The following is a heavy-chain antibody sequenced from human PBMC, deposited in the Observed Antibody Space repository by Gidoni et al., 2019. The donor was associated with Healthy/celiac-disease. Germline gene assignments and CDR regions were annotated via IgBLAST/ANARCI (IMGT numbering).Heavy chain of an antibody. CDR2: IYYSGSS. CDR1: GGSISSYY. CDR3: ARTITIFGVVCWWFDP. V-gene: IGHV4-59*01. Sequence: GGSISSYYWSWIRQPPGKGLEWIGYIYYSGSSNYNPSLKSRVTLAVDTSKHQFSLKLSSVTAADTALYYCARTITIFGVVCWWFDPWGQGTLVTVSS. J-gene: IGHJ5*02. D-gene: IGHD3-3*01.